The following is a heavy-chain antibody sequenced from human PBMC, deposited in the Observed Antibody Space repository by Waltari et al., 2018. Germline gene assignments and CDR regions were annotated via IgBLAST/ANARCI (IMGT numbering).Heavy chain of an antibody. CDR3: ARVGRCSSTSCHAFDI. CDR1: GGSISSHY. CDR2: IYYSGST. Sequence: QVQLQESGPGLVKPSETLSLTCTVSGGSISSHYWSWIRQPPGKGLEWIGYIYYSGSTNYNPSRKSRVTISVDTSKNQFSLKLSSVTAADTAVYYCARVGRCSSTSCHAFDIWGQGTMVTVSS. D-gene: IGHD2-2*01. J-gene: IGHJ3*02. V-gene: IGHV4-59*11.